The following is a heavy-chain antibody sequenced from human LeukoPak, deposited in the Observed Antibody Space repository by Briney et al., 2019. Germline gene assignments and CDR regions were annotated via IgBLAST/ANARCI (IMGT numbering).Heavy chain of an antibody. D-gene: IGHD4-17*01. CDR3: ARDQDGARAFDI. J-gene: IGHJ3*02. Sequence: ASVKVSCKASGYAFTTYYMHWVRQAPGQGLEWMGIINPSGGSTSYAQKFQGRVTMTRDTSTSTVYMELSSLRSEDTAVYYCARDQDGARAFDIWGQGTMVTVSS. V-gene: IGHV1-46*01. CDR2: INPSGGST. CDR1: GYAFTTYY.